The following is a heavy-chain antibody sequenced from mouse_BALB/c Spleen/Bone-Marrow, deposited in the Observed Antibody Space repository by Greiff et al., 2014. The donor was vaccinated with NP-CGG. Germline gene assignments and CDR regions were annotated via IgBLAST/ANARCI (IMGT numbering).Heavy chain of an antibody. V-gene: IGHV1-37*01. CDR3: GRWGDGYYYAMDY. Sequence: EVQLQQSGPDLVKPGASVKLSCKASGYSFTGYFLNWVRQSHGKSLEWIGRINPFNGDTFYNQKFKGKATLTVDISSTTAHMELLSLTSEDSAVYYCGRWGDGYYYAMDYWGQGTSVTVSS. CDR1: GYSFTGYF. CDR2: INPFNGDT. J-gene: IGHJ4*01. D-gene: IGHD2-3*01.